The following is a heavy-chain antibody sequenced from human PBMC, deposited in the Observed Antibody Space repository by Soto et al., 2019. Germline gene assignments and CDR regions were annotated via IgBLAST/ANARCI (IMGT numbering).Heavy chain of an antibody. J-gene: IGHJ3*02. CDR3: AKGTYRDYVYWDHAFDI. CDR2: ISGSGSRT. V-gene: IGHV3-23*01. Sequence: EVQLLESGGGLVQPGGSMRLSCAASGFTFSSYAMSWVRQAPGKGLEWVSAISGSGSRTYYADSVKGRFTFSRDNSKKTRYLQMNSLRAEDTAVYFCAKGTYRDYVYWDHAFDIWGQGTMVTVSS. CDR1: GFTFSSYA. D-gene: IGHD4-17*01.